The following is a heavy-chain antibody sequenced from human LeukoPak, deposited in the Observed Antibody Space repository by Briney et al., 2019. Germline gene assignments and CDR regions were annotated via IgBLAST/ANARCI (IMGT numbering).Heavy chain of an antibody. Sequence: GESLKISCKGSGSTFTPYWIGWVRQMPGKGLEWMGIIYPGDSDPRYSPSFQGQVTISADKSISTAYLQWSSLKASDSAMYCCVRLSLGSSWFGFDYWGQGTLVSVSS. D-gene: IGHD6-13*01. CDR2: IYPGDSDP. CDR1: GSTFTPYW. CDR3: VRLSLGSSWFGFDY. V-gene: IGHV5-51*01. J-gene: IGHJ4*02.